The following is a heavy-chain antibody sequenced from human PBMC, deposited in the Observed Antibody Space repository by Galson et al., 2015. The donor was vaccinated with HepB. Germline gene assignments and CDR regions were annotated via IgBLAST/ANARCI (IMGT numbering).Heavy chain of an antibody. J-gene: IGHJ5*02. CDR2: ISAYNRKT. D-gene: IGHD2-21*02. CDR1: GYTFSSYS. CDR3: ARGGFFVGVAAIQNNWFDP. V-gene: IGHV1-18*01. Sequence: SVKVSCKVSGYTFSSYSITWVRQAPGQGLEWMGWISAYNRKTNYAQKFQGRVTMTTDTSTSTAYMELRRLRSDDTAVYYCARGGFFVGVAAIQNNWFDPWGQGTLVTVSS.